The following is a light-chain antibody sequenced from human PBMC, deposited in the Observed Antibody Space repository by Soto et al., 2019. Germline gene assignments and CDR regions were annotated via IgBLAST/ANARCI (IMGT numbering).Light chain of an antibody. CDR3: QQRSNWLYT. J-gene: IGKJ2*01. V-gene: IGKV3-11*01. CDR1: QSVSNY. Sequence: EIVLTQSPATLSLSPGERATLSCSASQSVSNYLVWYQQKPGQAPRLLIYDASHRATGIPARFSGGGSGTDFTLTISSLEPEDFAFYYCQQRSNWLYTFGQGTKLEIK. CDR2: DAS.